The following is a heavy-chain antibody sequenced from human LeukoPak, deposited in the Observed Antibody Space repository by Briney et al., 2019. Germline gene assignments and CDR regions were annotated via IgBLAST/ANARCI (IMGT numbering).Heavy chain of an antibody. CDR1: GFTLNTYT. CDR2: IGTSSTTI. D-gene: IGHD3-22*01. V-gene: IGHV3-48*01. Sequence: PGGSLRLSCAASGFTLNTYTMNWVRQPPGKGLEWVSNIGTSSTTIYYADSVKGRFTISRDNAKNLLYLQMNSLRAEDTAVYYRAKAYYDSRGYLEFGGQGTLVTVSS. J-gene: IGHJ4*02. CDR3: AKAYYDSRGYLEF.